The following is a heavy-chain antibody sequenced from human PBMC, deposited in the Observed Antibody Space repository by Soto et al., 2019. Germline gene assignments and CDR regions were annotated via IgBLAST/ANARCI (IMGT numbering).Heavy chain of an antibody. Sequence: PGGSLRLSCVFSGFTFINFAMSWVRQAPGKGLEWVSTLTGSSGVTYYADSVKGRFAISRDNSRNTLSLHMNSLTAEDTAVYYCAKGGAAYGLLTHDYWGQGTRVTVSS. V-gene: IGHV3-23*01. CDR1: GFTFINFA. CDR2: LTGSSGVT. D-gene: IGHD3-9*01. J-gene: IGHJ4*02. CDR3: AKGGAAYGLLTHDY.